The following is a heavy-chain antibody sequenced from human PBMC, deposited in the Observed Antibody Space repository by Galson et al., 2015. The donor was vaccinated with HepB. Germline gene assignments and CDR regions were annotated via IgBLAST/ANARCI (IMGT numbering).Heavy chain of an antibody. D-gene: IGHD3-10*01. J-gene: IGHJ3*02. CDR3: ARHGGGFGQWDDAFDI. CDR1: GDSIISTSYY. CDR2: VYSSGST. V-gene: IGHV4-39*01. Sequence: SETLSLTCTVSGDSIISTSYYWGWIRQPPGKGLEWIASVYSSGSTYYNPSLKSRVTISVDTSKNQFSLKLSSVTAADTAVYYCARHGGGFGQWDDAFDIWGRGTAVTVSS.